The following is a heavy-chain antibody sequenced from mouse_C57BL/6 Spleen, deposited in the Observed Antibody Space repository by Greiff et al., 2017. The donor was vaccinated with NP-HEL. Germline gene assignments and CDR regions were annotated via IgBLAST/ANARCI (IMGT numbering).Heavy chain of an antibody. V-gene: IGHV5-9-1*02. D-gene: IGHD2-4*01. J-gene: IGHJ4*01. Sequence: EVMLVESGEGLVKPGGSLKLSCAASGFTFSSYAMSWVRQTPEKRLEWVAYISSGGDSIYYADTVKGRFTISRDNARNTLYLQMSSLKSEDTAMYYCTRDGDDYDGAMDYWGQGTSVTVSS. CDR2: ISSGGDSI. CDR1: GFTFSSYA. CDR3: TRDGDDYDGAMDY.